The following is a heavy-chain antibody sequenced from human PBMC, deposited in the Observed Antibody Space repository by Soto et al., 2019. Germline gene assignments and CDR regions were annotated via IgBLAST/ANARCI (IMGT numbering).Heavy chain of an antibody. J-gene: IGHJ4*02. CDR2: ISYSGST. D-gene: IGHD1-26*01. Sequence: QVQLQESGPGLVKPSETLSLTCTVSRGSVSSGSYYWSWIRQPPGKGLEWIGYISYSGSTNYNPSLKSRVPLAMDTSKTQFSLTLNSVTAADTAVYYCARASYSGTYRGTHGYWGQGTLVTVSS. V-gene: IGHV4-61*01. CDR1: RGSVSSGSYY. CDR3: ARASYSGTYRGTHGY.